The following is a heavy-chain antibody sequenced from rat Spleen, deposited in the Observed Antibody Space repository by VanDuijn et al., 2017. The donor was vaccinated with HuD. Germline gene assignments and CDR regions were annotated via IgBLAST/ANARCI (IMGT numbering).Heavy chain of an antibody. CDR3: ACDGGYADY. V-gene: IGHV6-6*01. Sequence: EVQVLESGGGLVQPGNSLKLSCATSGFTFSTAWMYWYRQFPEKRLEWVARIKAKSYNYATDYTESVKGRFTISRDDSKSSIYLQMNNLKEEDTAIYYCACDGGYADYWGQGVMVTVSS. D-gene: IGHD1-11*01. J-gene: IGHJ2*01. CDR1: GFTFSTAW. CDR2: IKAKSYNYAT.